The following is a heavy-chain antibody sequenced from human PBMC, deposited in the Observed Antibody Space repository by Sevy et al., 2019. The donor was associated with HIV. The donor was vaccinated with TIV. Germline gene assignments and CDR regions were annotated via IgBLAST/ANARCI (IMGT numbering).Heavy chain of an antibody. CDR1: GGSISSGDYY. D-gene: IGHD3-22*01. CDR3: ARVPLTYYYDSSGYFLSAFDI. CDR2: IYYSGST. Sequence: SETLSLTCTVSGGSISSGDYYWSWIRQPPGKGLEWIGYIYYSGSTYYNPSLKSRVTISVDTSKNQFSLKLSSVTAADTVVYYCARVPLTYYYDSSGYFLSAFDIWGQGTMVTVSS. V-gene: IGHV4-30-4*01. J-gene: IGHJ3*02.